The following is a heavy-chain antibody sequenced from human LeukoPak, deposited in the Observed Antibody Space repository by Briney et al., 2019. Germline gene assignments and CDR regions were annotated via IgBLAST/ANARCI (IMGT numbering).Heavy chain of an antibody. V-gene: IGHV3-48*03. CDR3: ARDLIHVDIVSTDAFDI. J-gene: IGHJ3*02. D-gene: IGHD5-12*01. CDR2: ISSSGSTI. Sequence: PGGSLRLSCAASGFTFSSYEMNWVRQAPGKGLEWVSYISSSGSTIYYADSVKGRFTISKDNAKNSLYLQMNSLRAEDTAVYYCARDLIHVDIVSTDAFDIWGQGTMVTLSS. CDR1: GFTFSSYE.